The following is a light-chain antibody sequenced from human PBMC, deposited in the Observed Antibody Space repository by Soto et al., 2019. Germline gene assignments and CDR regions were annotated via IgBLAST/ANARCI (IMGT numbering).Light chain of an antibody. V-gene: IGKV1-5*01. CDR3: QQYNTFSTWT. Sequence: DIQLTQSPSTLSASVGDRVTITCRASQSMSNWVAWYQQKAGLAPKLLISDASNLESGVPSRFSGSGSGTEFTLTISSLQPDDFATYYCQQYNTFSTWTVGQGTKVDIK. J-gene: IGKJ1*01. CDR2: DAS. CDR1: QSMSNW.